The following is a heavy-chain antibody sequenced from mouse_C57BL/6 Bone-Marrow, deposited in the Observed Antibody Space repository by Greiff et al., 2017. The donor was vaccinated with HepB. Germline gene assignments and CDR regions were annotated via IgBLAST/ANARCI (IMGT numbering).Heavy chain of an antibody. CDR2: INYDGSST. J-gene: IGHJ3*01. CDR3: ARDNGYEFAY. Sequence: EVMLVESEGGLVQPGSSMKLSCTASGFTFSDYYMAWVRQVPEKGLEWVANINYDGSSTYYLDSLKSRFIISRDNAKNILYLQMSSLKSEDTATYYCARDNGYEFAYWGQGTLVTVSA. V-gene: IGHV5-16*01. D-gene: IGHD2-2*01. CDR1: GFTFSDYY.